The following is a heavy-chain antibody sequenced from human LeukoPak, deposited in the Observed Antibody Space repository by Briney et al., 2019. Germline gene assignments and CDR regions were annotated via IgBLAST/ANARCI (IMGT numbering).Heavy chain of an antibody. CDR3: ARVRGSGSYYVGTLYYYYGMDV. J-gene: IGHJ6*04. Sequence: SVTVSCKASGGTFSSYAISWVRQAPGQGLEWMGGIIPIFGTANYAQKFQGRVTITADESTSTAYMELSSLGSEDTAVYYCARVRGSGSYYVGTLYYYYGMDVWGKGTTVTVSS. CDR2: IIPIFGTA. CDR1: GGTFSSYA. V-gene: IGHV1-69*13. D-gene: IGHD3-10*01.